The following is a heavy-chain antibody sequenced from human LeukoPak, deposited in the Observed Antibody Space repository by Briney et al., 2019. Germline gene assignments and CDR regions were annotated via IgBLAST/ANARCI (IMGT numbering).Heavy chain of an antibody. CDR2: ISSNGGST. CDR1: GFTFSSYA. CDR3: ARAFDY. Sequence: GGSLRLSCAASGFTFSSYAMHWVRQAPGKGLEYVSAISSNGGSTYYANSVKGRFTISRDNSKNTPYLQMGSLRAEDMAVYYCARAFDYWGQGTLVTVSS. V-gene: IGHV3-64*01. J-gene: IGHJ4*02.